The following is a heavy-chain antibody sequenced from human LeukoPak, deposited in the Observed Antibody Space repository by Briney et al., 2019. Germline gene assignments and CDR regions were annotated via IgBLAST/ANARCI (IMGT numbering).Heavy chain of an antibody. D-gene: IGHD2-15*01. J-gene: IGHJ5*02. Sequence: ASVKVSCKASGYTFTSYYMHWVRQAPGQGLEWMGIINPSGGSTSYAQKFQGRVTMTRDMSTSTVYMELSSLRSEDTAVYYCARGYCSGGSCYPLNWFDPWGRGTLVTVSS. CDR1: GYTFTSYY. CDR3: ARGYCSGGSCYPLNWFDP. CDR2: INPSGGST. V-gene: IGHV1-46*01.